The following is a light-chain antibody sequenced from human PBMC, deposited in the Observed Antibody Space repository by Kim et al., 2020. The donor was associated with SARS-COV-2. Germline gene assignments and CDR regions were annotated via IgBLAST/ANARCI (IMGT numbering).Light chain of an antibody. CDR3: QQYSDWPPGDT. J-gene: IGKJ2*01. CDR2: AAS. V-gene: IGKV3-15*01. CDR1: QSVSDN. Sequence: EIVLTQSPGTLSVSPGETATLSCRASQSVSDNLAWYQQKPGQAPRLLIYAASTRATGVPARFSGSGSGTEFTLTISSLQSEDFAVYFWQQYSDWPPGDTFGQGTKLEI.